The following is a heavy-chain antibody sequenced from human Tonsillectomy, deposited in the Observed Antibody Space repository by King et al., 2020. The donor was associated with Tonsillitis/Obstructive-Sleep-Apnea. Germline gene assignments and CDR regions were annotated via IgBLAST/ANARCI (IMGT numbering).Heavy chain of an antibody. V-gene: IGHV2-26*01. Sequence: TLKESGPVLVKPTETLTLTCTVSGFSLSKPRMGVSWIRQPPGKALEWLAHIFSNDEKSYNTSLKSRLTIPKDTSKSQVVLTMTNVDPVDTATYYCARGWLVYDYWGQGTLVTVSS. CDR2: IFSNDEK. CDR1: GFSLSKPRMG. D-gene: IGHD6-19*01. J-gene: IGHJ4*02. CDR3: ARGWLVYDY.